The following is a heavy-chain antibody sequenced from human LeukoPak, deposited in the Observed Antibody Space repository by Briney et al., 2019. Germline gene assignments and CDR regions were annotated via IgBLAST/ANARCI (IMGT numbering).Heavy chain of an antibody. J-gene: IGHJ4*02. CDR2: IIPIFGTA. Sequence: SSVKVSCKASGGTFSSYAISWVRQPPGQGLEWMGRIIPIFGTANYAQKFQGRVTITTDESTSTAYMELSSLRSEDTAVYYCARAGGGSSGWPFDYWGQGTLVTVSS. D-gene: IGHD6-19*01. CDR1: GGTFSSYA. V-gene: IGHV1-69*05. CDR3: ARAGGGSSGWPFDY.